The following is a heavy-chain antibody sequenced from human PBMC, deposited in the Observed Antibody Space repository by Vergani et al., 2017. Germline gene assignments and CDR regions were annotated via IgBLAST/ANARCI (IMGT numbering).Heavy chain of an antibody. J-gene: IGHJ5*01. Sequence: EVQLVESGGGLVKPGGSLRLSCVASGFTFSSYTMSWVRQAPGKGLEWVSSFTSRYTYYAGSVKGRFTISRENAKNSVFLQLNNLRVEDTAVYYCARDLPLETSTGAFWFDSWGQGTLVTVSS. CDR3: ARDLPLETSTGAFWFDS. CDR2: FTSRYT. V-gene: IGHV3-21*01. CDR1: GFTFSSYT. D-gene: IGHD7-27*01.